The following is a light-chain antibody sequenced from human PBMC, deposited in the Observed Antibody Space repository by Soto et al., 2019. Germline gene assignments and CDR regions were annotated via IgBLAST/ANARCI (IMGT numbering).Light chain of an antibody. CDR2: DAS. CDR3: PHYYSYRPS. J-gene: IGKJ2*03. V-gene: IGKV1D-16*01. CDR1: QGISSS. Sequence: DIQMTQSPSSLSASVGDRVTITCRASQGISSSLAWYQQKPEMAPKSLISDASTLQSGVPSRFRQTGSSTGLVRAVSSLRPEDFAAYYCPHYYSYRPSVGQGTKVDIK.